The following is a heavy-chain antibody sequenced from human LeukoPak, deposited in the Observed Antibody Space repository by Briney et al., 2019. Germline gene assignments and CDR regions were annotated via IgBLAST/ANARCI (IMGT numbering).Heavy chain of an antibody. CDR1: GGSISSYY. V-gene: IGHV4-4*07. Sequence: SETLSLTCTVSGGSISSYYWSWIRQPVGKGLEWIGRIYTSGSTNYNPSLKSRVTMSVDTSKNQFSLKLSSVTAADTAVYYCARVRYSSGWYPSDYFDYWGQGTLVTVSS. D-gene: IGHD6-19*01. CDR2: IYTSGST. CDR3: ARVRYSSGWYPSDYFDY. J-gene: IGHJ4*02.